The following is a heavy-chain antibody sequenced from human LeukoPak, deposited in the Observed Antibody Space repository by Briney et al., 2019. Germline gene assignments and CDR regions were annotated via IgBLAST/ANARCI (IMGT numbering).Heavy chain of an antibody. Sequence: SETLSLTCTVSGDSISNTAYWWGWIRQSPGKGLEWIGSVSYFGTTSYSPSLKSRVTMSIDTSKRQFSLQLSSVTAADTAVYYCTRLPLDYSVDYWGQGALVSVSS. CDR2: VSYFGTT. CDR3: TRLPLDYSVDY. J-gene: IGHJ4*02. V-gene: IGHV4-39*01. D-gene: IGHD4-11*01. CDR1: GDSISNTAYW.